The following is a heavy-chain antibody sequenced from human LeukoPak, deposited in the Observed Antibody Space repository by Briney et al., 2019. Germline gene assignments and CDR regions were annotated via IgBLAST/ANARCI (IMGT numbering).Heavy chain of an antibody. Sequence: GGSLRLSCAASGFTFSSYAMHWVRQAPGKGLEWVAVISYDGSNKYYADSVKGRFTISRDNSKNTLYLQMNSLRAEDTAVYYCARCNIGEVIVADYWGQGTLVTVSS. CDR2: ISYDGSNK. CDR1: GFTFSSYA. CDR3: ARCNIGEVIVADY. J-gene: IGHJ4*02. V-gene: IGHV3-30-3*01. D-gene: IGHD3-16*02.